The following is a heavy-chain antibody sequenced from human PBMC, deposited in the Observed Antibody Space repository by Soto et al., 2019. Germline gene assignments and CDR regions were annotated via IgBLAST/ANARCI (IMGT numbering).Heavy chain of an antibody. Sequence: ASVKVSCKASGYTFTSYYMHWVRQAPGQGLEWMGIISPNSGSTSYAQKLQGRVTMTTDTSTSTAYMELRSLRSDDRAVYYCARDLGGDYVYAFDIWGQGTMVTVSS. CDR2: ISPNSGST. V-gene: IGHV1-46*01. D-gene: IGHD4-17*01. J-gene: IGHJ3*02. CDR1: GYTFTSYY. CDR3: ARDLGGDYVYAFDI.